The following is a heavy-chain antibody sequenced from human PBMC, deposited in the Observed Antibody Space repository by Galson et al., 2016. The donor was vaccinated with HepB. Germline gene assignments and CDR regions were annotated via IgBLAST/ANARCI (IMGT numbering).Heavy chain of an antibody. Sequence: SLRLSCAASGFSFSDYVIHWFRQAPGKGLEWVAVMSSDERSTYYAYSVKGRFTISRDRSKNTLYLQMNSLRAEDTAVYYCEREGKSDYNFETSLSKFDYWGQGTLVTVSS. CDR3: EREGKSDYNFETSLSKFDY. J-gene: IGHJ4*02. V-gene: IGHV3-30*04. CDR1: GFSFSDYV. CDR2: MSSDERST. D-gene: IGHD4-17*01.